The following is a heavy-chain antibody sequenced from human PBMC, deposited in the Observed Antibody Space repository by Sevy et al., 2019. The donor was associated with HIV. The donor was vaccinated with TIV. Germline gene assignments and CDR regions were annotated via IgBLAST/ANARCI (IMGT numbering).Heavy chain of an antibody. J-gene: IGHJ3*02. CDR1: GDSVSGSYY. V-gene: IGHV4-38-2*02. D-gene: IGHD3-10*01. CDR2: IWYGGNT. Sequence: SETLSLTCTVSGDSVSGSYYWGWIRQSPGKGLEWIGSIWYGGNTYYNPSLKRRVSISIHTAKKQFSLRLGSVTAADTSVYYCARTPMVRGIFTIYDIWGQGTKVTVSS. CDR3: ARTPMVRGIFTIYDI.